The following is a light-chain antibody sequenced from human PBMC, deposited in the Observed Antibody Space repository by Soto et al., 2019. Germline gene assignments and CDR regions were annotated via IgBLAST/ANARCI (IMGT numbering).Light chain of an antibody. V-gene: IGKV3-20*01. CDR3: QQYHNRPPWT. CDR1: QSVTNSF. CDR2: GAS. Sequence: LLTQSPGSLSFSPGERANLSCRAIQSVTNSFLAWYQLKPGQAPRLLIYGASRRATGIPDRFTGSGSGTEFTPTISSLQSEDFAVYYCQQYHNRPPWTCAQGTKVDIK. J-gene: IGKJ1*01.